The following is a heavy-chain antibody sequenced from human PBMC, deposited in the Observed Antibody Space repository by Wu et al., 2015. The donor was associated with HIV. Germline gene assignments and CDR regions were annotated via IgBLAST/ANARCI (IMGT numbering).Heavy chain of an antibody. Sequence: QVHLVQSGAEVKKPGSSVKVSCTASGGTFSSRAISWVRQAPGQGLEWMGRIIPIFDRVHYKQKFQGRVVITADEATSTVYMELSRLTSDDTAVYYCVGPYTGYAYDTFDVWARGHWSRLF. CDR1: GGTFSSRA. D-gene: IGHD5-12*01. V-gene: IGHV1-69*13. CDR2: IIPIFDRV. J-gene: IGHJ3*01. CDR3: VGPYTGYAYDTFDV.